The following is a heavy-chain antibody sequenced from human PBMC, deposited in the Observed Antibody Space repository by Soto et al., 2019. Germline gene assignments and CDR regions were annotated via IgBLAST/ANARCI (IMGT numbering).Heavy chain of an antibody. CDR2: IIPIFGTA. D-gene: IGHD3-3*02. Sequence: SVKVSCKASGGAFSSYSISWVRQAPGQGLEWMGGIIPIFGTANYAQKFQGRVTITADESTSTAYMELSSLRSEDTAVYYCARRHFWSGKILGTDYYYGMDVWGQGTTVTVSS. V-gene: IGHV1-69*13. CDR1: GGAFSSYS. J-gene: IGHJ6*02. CDR3: ARRHFWSGKILGTDYYYGMDV.